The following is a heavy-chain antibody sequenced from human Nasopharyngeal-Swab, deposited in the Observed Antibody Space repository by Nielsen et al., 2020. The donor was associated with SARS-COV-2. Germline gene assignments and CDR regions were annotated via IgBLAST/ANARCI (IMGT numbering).Heavy chain of an antibody. J-gene: IGHJ2*01. CDR2: IYYSGTT. D-gene: IGHD3-3*01. CDR1: GGSISSYS. CDR3: ARRLTLESFWYFDL. Sequence: SETLSLTCTVSGGSISSYSWSWIRQPPGKGLDWIGYIYYSGTTNYNPSLKSRVTISVDTSNNQFSLKLSSVTAADTAVYYCARRLTLESFWYFDLWGRGTLVTVSS. V-gene: IGHV4-59*01.